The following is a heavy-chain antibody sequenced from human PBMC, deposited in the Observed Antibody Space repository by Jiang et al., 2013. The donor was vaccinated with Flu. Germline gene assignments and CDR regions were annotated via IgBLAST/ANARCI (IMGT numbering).Heavy chain of an antibody. V-gene: IGHV2-5*08. Sequence: KPTQTLTLTCTFSGFSLTTSGMCVSWIRQPPGKALEWLALIYRDDDKRYSPSLKSRLTITKDTSKNQVVLTMTNMDPVDTATYYCAHSRAEYNWNPLSPGRHIFDYWGQGTLVTVSS. D-gene: IGHD1-20*01. CDR1: GFSLTTSGMC. J-gene: IGHJ4*02. CDR2: IYRDDDK. CDR3: AHSRAEYNWNPLSPGRHIFDY.